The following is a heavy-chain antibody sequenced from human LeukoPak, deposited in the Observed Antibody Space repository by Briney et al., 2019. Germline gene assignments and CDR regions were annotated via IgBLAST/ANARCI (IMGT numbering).Heavy chain of an antibody. CDR1: GYSFNTYW. D-gene: IGHD2-2*01. CDR2: IYPGDSDT. J-gene: IGHJ4*02. V-gene: IGHV5-51*01. Sequence: GESLKISCRGSGYSFNTYWIGWVRQMPGKGLEWMGIIYPGDSDTRYTPSFHGQVTLSADKSVNTAYLQWSSLKASDTAMYYCARRQGCSSTSCPPDYWGQGTLVTVSS. CDR3: ARRQGCSSTSCPPDY.